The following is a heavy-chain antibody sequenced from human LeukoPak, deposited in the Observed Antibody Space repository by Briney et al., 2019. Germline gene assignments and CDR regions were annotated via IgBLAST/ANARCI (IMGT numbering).Heavy chain of an antibody. J-gene: IGHJ4*02. V-gene: IGHV4-30-4*08. CDR1: GGSISSGDYY. CDR3: ARALLWFGEVSVTFDY. D-gene: IGHD3-10*01. CDR2: IYYSGST. Sequence: SQTLSLTCTVSGGSISSGDYYWSWIRQPPGKGLEWIGYIYYSGSTYYNQSLKRRATISVDTSKNQFSLKLSSVSAADTAVYYCARALLWFGEVSVTFDYWGQGTLVTVSS.